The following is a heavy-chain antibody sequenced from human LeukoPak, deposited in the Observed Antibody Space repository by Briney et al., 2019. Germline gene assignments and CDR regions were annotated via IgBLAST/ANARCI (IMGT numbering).Heavy chain of an antibody. CDR3: ARGEVATVTTSGNWFDP. Sequence: GSLRLSCAASGFTFSSPGMSWIRQPPGKGLEWIGEINHSGSTNYNPSLKSRVTISVDTSKNQFSLKLSSVTAADTAVYYCARGEVATVTTSGNWFDPWGQGTLVTVSS. CDR1: GFTFSSPG. D-gene: IGHD4-17*01. CDR2: INHSGST. V-gene: IGHV4-34*01. J-gene: IGHJ5*02.